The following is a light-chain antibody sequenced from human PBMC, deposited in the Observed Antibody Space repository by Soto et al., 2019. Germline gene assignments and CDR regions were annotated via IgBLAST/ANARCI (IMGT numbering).Light chain of an antibody. CDR3: QQLNTYPYT. Sequence: DLQLTQSPSFLSASVGERVTITCRASQDIRSYLGWYQQKPGKAPKLLIFAASTLQSGVPSRFSGSGSGTEFTLTVSSLQPEDFATYFCQQLNTYPYTFGQGTKLGIK. J-gene: IGKJ2*01. CDR1: QDIRSY. CDR2: AAS. V-gene: IGKV1-9*01.